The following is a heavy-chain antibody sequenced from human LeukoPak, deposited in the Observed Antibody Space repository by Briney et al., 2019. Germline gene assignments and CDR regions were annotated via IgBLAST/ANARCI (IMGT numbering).Heavy chain of an antibody. D-gene: IGHD2-15*01. J-gene: IGHJ4*02. Sequence: GASVKVSCKASGYTFTNYPMNWVRQAPGQGLEWMGWIDTNTGKPTYAQGFTGRFAFSLDTPVTTAYLQISSLKGEDTAVYYCARDSYCSAGTCYSRVGYWGQGTLVIVSS. CDR2: IDTNTGKP. V-gene: IGHV7-4-1*02. CDR3: ARDSYCSAGTCYSRVGY. CDR1: GYTFTNYP.